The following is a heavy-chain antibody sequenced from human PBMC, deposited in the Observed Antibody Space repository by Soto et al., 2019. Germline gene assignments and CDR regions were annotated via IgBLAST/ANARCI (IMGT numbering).Heavy chain of an antibody. CDR2: ISGTGGTT. CDR1: GFTFSTYA. Sequence: ELQLLESGGDLVQPGGSLRLSCAASGFTFSTYAMSWVRQAPGKGLEWVSAISGTGGTTYYADSVKGRFTISRDNSKNTLYRHMNGLSAEDTAIYHCAKEPLAPGTGWYADYWGQGTLVTVSS. J-gene: IGHJ4*02. D-gene: IGHD6-19*01. CDR3: AKEPLAPGTGWYADY. V-gene: IGHV3-23*01.